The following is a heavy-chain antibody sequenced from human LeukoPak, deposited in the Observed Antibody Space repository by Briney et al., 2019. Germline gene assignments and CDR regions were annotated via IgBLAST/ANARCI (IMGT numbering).Heavy chain of an antibody. CDR2: IYYSGST. Sequence: SETLSLTCSVSGDSISTSSYYWGWIRQPPGKGLEWIGTIYYSGSTYYNPSLTSRVTISVDTSKNQFSLKLSSVTAADTAVYYCARGGAYYYDSSGYFNFDYWGQGTLVTVSS. J-gene: IGHJ4*02. CDR3: ARGGAYYYDSSGYFNFDY. CDR1: GDSISTSSYY. V-gene: IGHV4-39*07. D-gene: IGHD3-22*01.